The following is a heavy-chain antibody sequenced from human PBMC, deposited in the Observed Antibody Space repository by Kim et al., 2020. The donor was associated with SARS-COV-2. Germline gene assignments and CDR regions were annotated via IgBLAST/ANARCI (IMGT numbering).Heavy chain of an antibody. CDR3: ARGPRRLQLNRDHFDY. J-gene: IGHJ4*02. Sequence: SLKSRVAISVEPSKNQFSLKLSSVTAADTAVYYCARGPRRLQLNRDHFDYWGQGTLVTVSS. V-gene: IGHV4-34*01. D-gene: IGHD5-18*01.